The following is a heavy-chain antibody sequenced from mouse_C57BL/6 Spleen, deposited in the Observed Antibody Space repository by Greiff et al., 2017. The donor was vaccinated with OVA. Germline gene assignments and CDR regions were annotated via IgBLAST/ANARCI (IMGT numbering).Heavy chain of an antibody. Sequence: QVQLQQPGAELVRPGTSVKLSCKASGYTFTSYWMHWVKQRPGQGLEWIGVIDPSDSYTNYNQKFKGKATLTVDTSSSTAYMQLSSLTSEDSAVYYCARSGLGNYEGNWYFDDWGTGTTVTVSS. J-gene: IGHJ1*03. CDR2: IDPSDSYT. D-gene: IGHD2-1*01. CDR3: ARSGLGNYEGNWYFDD. CDR1: GYTFTSYW. V-gene: IGHV1-59*01.